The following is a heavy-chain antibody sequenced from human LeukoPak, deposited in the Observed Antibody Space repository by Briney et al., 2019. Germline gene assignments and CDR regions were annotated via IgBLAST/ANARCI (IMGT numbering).Heavy chain of an antibody. CDR1: AGSISNYY. CDR3: AREGIEGGGYAFDY. Sequence: SETLSLTCTVSAGSISNYYWSWIRQPPGKGLEWMGYIYYSGSTNYNPSLKSRVTISVDMSKDQFSLKLNSVTAADTAVYYCAREGIEGGGYAFDYRGQGTLVTVSS. J-gene: IGHJ4*02. CDR2: IYYSGST. V-gene: IGHV4-59*01. D-gene: IGHD2-15*01.